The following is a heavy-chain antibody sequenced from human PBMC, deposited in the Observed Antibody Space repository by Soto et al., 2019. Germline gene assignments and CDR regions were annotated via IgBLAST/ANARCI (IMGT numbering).Heavy chain of an antibody. J-gene: IGHJ5*02. CDR3: AKENGILGANWGTLQS. D-gene: IGHD7-27*01. V-gene: IGHV3-23*01. CDR2: IRATGDTT. Sequence: EVQLLESGGGLVQPGGSLRLSCAASGFGFGGFAMNLVRQAPGKGLEWVSAIRATGDTTHYADSVKGRFTISRDNSKNILYLQMNSLRAEDTAVYYCAKENGILGANWGTLQSWGQGTLVTVSS. CDR1: GFGFGGFA.